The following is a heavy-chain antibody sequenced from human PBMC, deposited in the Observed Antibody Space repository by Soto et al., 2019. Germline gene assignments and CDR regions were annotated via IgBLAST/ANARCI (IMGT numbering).Heavy chain of an antibody. CDR2: MNPNSGNT. D-gene: IGHD3-3*01. Sequence: ASVKVSCKASGYTFTSYDINWVRQATGQGLEWMGWMNPNSGNTGYAQKFQGRVTMTRNTSISTAYIELSSLRSEDTAVYYCARAYYDFWSGYYRQRNYYYYYYMDVWGKGTTVTVSS. V-gene: IGHV1-8*01. J-gene: IGHJ6*03. CDR3: ARAYYDFWSGYYRQRNYYYYYYMDV. CDR1: GYTFTSYD.